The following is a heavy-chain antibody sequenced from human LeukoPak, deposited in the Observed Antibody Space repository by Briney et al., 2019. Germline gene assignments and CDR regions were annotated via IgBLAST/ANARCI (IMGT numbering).Heavy chain of an antibody. CDR3: ARDSLLRYFDWLLSPHYFDY. CDR1: GGSISSSSYY. V-gene: IGHV4-39*02. D-gene: IGHD3-9*01. J-gene: IGHJ4*02. CDR2: IYYSGST. Sequence: SETLSLTCTVSGGSISSSSYYWGWIRQPPGKGLEWIGSIYYSGSTYYNPSLKSRVTISVDTSKNQFSLKLASVTAADTAVYYCARDSLLRYFDWLLSPHYFDYWGQGTLVTVSS.